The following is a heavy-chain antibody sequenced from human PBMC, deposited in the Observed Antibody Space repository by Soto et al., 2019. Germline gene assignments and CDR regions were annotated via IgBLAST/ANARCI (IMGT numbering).Heavy chain of an antibody. D-gene: IGHD1-1*01. CDR1: GFTFSSYA. CDR3: AKDQREAYNRGDFDY. J-gene: IGHJ4*02. V-gene: IGHV3-23*01. CDR2: ISGSGGST. Sequence: EVQLLESGGGLVQPGGSLRLSCAASGFTFSSYAMSWVRQAPGKGLEWVSSISGSGGSTYYADSVKGRFTISRDKSKNTLHLQMNSLRAEDTAVYYCAKDQREAYNRGDFDYWGQGTLVTVSS.